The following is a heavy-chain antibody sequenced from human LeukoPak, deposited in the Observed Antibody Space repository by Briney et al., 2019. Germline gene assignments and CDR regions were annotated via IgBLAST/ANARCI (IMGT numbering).Heavy chain of an antibody. V-gene: IGHV4-38-2*02. J-gene: IGHJ4*02. D-gene: IGHD5-18*01. CDR2: IYHSGST. Sequence: SETLSLTCTVSGYPITNGYYWGWIRQPPGKGLEWIGVIYHSGSTYYNPSLKSRVTISVDTSKNQFSLKLSSVTAADTAVYYCAGNVDTAMTPIDYWGQGTLVTVSS. CDR3: AGNVDTAMTPIDY. CDR1: GYPITNGYY.